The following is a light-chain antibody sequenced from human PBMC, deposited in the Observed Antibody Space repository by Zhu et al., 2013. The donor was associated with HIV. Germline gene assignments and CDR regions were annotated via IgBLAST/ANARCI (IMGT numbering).Light chain of an antibody. Sequence: ETVMTQSPASLSLSPGERATLSCRASQSVSSYLAWYQQKPGQAPRLLIYGASSRATGIPDRFSGSGSGTDFTLSISRLEPEDFAVYYCQQYGNSPLTFGGGTTVEIK. CDR1: QSVSSY. CDR3: QQYGNSPLT. V-gene: IGKV3-20*01. J-gene: IGKJ4*01. CDR2: GAS.